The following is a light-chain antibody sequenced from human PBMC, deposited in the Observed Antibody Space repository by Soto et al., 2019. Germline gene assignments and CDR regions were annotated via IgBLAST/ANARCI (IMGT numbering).Light chain of an antibody. V-gene: IGKV2-30*01. CDR1: RSLVYSDGNTS. CDR3: MQDALYST. Sequence: DVVMTQSPLPLPFTLAHPSSISCRSSRSLVYSDGNTSLNWFQQRPGQSPRRLIFEVSNRDSGVPDRFCGSASGTDFTLKISRVEAEDVGVYYCMQDALYSTFGQGTKVDIK. J-gene: IGKJ1*01. CDR2: EVS.